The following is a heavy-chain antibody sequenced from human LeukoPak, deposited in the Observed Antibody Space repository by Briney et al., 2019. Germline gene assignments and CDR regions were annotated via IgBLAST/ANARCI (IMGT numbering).Heavy chain of an antibody. Sequence: ASVKVSCKASGYTFTSYGISWVRQAPGQGLEWMGIINPSGGSTSYAQKFQGRVTMTRDTSTSTVYMELSSLRSEDTAVYYCARSPSGSYYFDYWGQGTLVTVSS. CDR3: ARSPSGSYYFDY. CDR1: GYTFTSYG. V-gene: IGHV1-46*01. D-gene: IGHD1-26*01. CDR2: INPSGGST. J-gene: IGHJ4*02.